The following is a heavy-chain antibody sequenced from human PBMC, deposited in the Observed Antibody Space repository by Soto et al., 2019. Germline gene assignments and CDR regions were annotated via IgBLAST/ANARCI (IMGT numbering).Heavy chain of an antibody. D-gene: IGHD2-2*01. CDR1: LVPISSGNW. V-gene: IGHV4-4*02. J-gene: IGHJ4*02. CDR2: ISHSGTT. Sequence: QVQLQESGPGLVEPSGTLSLTCAVSLVPISSGNWWSWVRQPAGRGLEYIGEISHSGTTNYTPSIESRPTISLDASKTQFSLKLPSVTAAETAVYYCATKNVPTPGNYWGQGTLVIVSS. CDR3: ATKNVPTPGNY.